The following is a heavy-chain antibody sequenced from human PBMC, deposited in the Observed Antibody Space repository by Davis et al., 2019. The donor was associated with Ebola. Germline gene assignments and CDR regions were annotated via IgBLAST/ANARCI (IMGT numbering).Heavy chain of an antibody. Sequence: GGSLRLSSAASGFTFSSYGMHWVRQAPGKGLEWVAVIWYDGSNKYYADSVKGRFTISRDNSKNTLYLQMNSLRAEDTAVYYCARGRGYGDYYYYYGMDVWGQGTTVTVSS. CDR1: GFTFSSYG. V-gene: IGHV3-33*01. CDR2: IWYDGSNK. J-gene: IGHJ6*02. CDR3: ARGRGYGDYYYYYGMDV. D-gene: IGHD4-17*01.